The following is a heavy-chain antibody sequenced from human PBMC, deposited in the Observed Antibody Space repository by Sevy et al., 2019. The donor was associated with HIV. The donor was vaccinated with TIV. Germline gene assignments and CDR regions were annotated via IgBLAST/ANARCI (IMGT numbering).Heavy chain of an antibody. Sequence: ASVKVSCKASGGTFSSYAISWVRQAPGQGLEWMGRIIPIFGTANYAQKFQGRVTITADESTSTAYMELSSLRSEDTAVYYCARVVCSGGSCYDHNAFDIWGQGTMVTVSS. J-gene: IGHJ3*02. D-gene: IGHD2-15*01. V-gene: IGHV1-69*13. CDR2: IIPIFGTA. CDR3: ARVVCSGGSCYDHNAFDI. CDR1: GGTFSSYA.